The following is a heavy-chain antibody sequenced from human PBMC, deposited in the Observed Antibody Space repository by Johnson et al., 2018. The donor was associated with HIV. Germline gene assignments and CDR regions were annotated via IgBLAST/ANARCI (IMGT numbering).Heavy chain of an antibody. CDR2: IRYDGSNK. CDR1: GFTFSSYG. V-gene: IGHV3-30*02. CDR3: AKDTIAGVKGDSLI. D-gene: IGHD3-9*01. J-gene: IGHJ3*02. Sequence: QVQLVESGGGVVQPGGSLRLSCAASGFTFSSYGMHWVRQAPGKGLAWVAFIRYDGSNKYYADSVKGRFTISRDNSKNTLYLQMNSLRAEDTAVYYCAKDTIAGVKGDSLIWGQGTMVTVSS.